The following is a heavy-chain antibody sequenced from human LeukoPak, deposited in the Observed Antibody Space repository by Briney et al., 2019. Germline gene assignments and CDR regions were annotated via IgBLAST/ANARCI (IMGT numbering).Heavy chain of an antibody. D-gene: IGHD3-3*01. J-gene: IGHJ3*02. CDR3: ARDSTYYDFWSGYYFAPRAFDI. Sequence: ASVKVSCKASGYTFTSYGISWVRQAPGQGLEWMGWISAYNGNTNYAQKLQGRVTMTTDTSTSTAYMELRGLRSDDTAVYYCARDSTYYDFWSGYYFAPRAFDIWGQGTMVTVSS. V-gene: IGHV1-18*01. CDR2: ISAYNGNT. CDR1: GYTFTSYG.